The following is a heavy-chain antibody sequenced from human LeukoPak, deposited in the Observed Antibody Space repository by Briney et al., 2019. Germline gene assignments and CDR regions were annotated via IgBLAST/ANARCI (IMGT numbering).Heavy chain of an antibody. D-gene: IGHD1-26*01. CDR2: IIPILGIA. V-gene: IGHV1-69*04. Sequence: SVKVSCKASGGTFSSYAISWVRQAPGQGLEWMGRIIPILGIANYAQKFQGRVTITADKSTSTAYMELSSLRSEDTAVYYCARDPLVGATRVFDYWGQGTLVTVSS. CDR3: ARDPLVGATRVFDY. CDR1: GGTFSSYA. J-gene: IGHJ4*02.